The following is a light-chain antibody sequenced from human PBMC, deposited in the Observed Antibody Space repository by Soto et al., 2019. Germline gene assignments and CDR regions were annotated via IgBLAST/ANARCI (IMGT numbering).Light chain of an antibody. CDR2: ATS. Sequence: DIQMTQSPSSVSASVGDRVTITCRASHDISTWLAWYQQKPGKAPNLLIYATSSLHIGVPSRFSGRGSGTDFSLTISSLQPEDFATYYCQQTNSFPFTFGPGTKVDIK. CDR3: QQTNSFPFT. J-gene: IGKJ3*01. V-gene: IGKV1-12*01. CDR1: HDISTW.